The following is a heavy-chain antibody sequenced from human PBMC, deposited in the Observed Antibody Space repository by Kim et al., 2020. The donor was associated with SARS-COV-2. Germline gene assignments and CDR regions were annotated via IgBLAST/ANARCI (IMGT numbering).Heavy chain of an antibody. CDR3: ASPAGITGTSSTIEDAFDI. CDR1: GGSISSGDYY. V-gene: IGHV4-30-4*01. D-gene: IGHD1-7*01. CDR2: IYYSGST. Sequence: SETLSLTCTVSGGSISSGDYYWSWIRQPPGKGLEWIGYIYYSGSTYYNPSLKSRVTISVDTSKNQFSLKLSSVTAADTAVYYCASPAGITGTSSTIEDAFDIWGQGTMVTVSS. J-gene: IGHJ3*02.